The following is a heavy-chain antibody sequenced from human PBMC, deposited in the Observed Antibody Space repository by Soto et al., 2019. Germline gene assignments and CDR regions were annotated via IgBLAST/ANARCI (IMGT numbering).Heavy chain of an antibody. D-gene: IGHD3-3*01. J-gene: IGHJ4*02. V-gene: IGHV4-39*01. CDR1: GGSISSSSYY. Sequence: SETLSLTCTVSGGSISSSSYYWGWVRQSPGKGLERIGSIYYAGDTQYNPSLKSRVTLSVDRSNNQFSLKVTSVTAADTAVYYCARQDATMGYYAFWSGFPVAHWGQGTLVTVSS. CDR2: IYYAGDT. CDR3: ARQDATMGYYAFWSGFPVAH.